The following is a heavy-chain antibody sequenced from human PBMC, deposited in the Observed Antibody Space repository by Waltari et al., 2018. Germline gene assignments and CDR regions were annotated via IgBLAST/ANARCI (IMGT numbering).Heavy chain of an antibody. Sequence: QVQLVQSGAEVKKPGASVKVSCKASGYTFTSYAMHWVRQAPGQRLEWMGWINAGNGNTKYSQKFQGRVTITRDTSASTAYMELSSLRSEDTAVYYCARISAAGPGGFDYWGQGTLVTVSS. CDR1: GYTFTSYA. V-gene: IGHV1-3*01. CDR3: ARISAAGPGGFDY. CDR2: INAGNGNT. J-gene: IGHJ4*02. D-gene: IGHD6-13*01.